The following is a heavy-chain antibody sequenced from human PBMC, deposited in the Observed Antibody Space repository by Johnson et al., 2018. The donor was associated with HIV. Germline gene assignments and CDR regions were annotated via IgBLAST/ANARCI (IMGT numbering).Heavy chain of an antibody. V-gene: IGHV3-15*01. CDR2: IKAKTDGETT. D-gene: IGHD4-17*01. CDR3: TTDRSVTTSLRAFDI. Sequence: VQLVESGGGLVKPGGSLRLSCAASGFTFSNAWMTWVRQAPGKGLEWVGRIKAKTDGETTDYAAPVKGRFTISRDDSKNTLYLQMNSLKTEDTAVYYCTTDRSVTTSLRAFDIWGQGTMVTVSS. CDR1: GFTFSNAW. J-gene: IGHJ3*02.